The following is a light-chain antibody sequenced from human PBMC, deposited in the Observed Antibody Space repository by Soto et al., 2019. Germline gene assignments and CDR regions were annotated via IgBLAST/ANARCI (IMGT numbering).Light chain of an antibody. CDR3: QHYNSYSEA. Sequence: DIQMTQSPSSLSASVGDRVTITCRTSQPISDYLNWYQQKPGKAPKLLIYKASTLKSGVPSRFSGSGSGTEFTLTISSLQPDDFATYYCQHYNSYSEAFGQGTKVDIK. V-gene: IGKV1-5*03. CDR1: QPISDY. CDR2: KAS. J-gene: IGKJ1*01.